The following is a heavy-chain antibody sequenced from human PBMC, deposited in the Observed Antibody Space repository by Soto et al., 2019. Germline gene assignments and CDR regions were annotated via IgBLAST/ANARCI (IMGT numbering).Heavy chain of an antibody. V-gene: IGHV3-48*01. CDR3: ARGQSSSWFPDAFDI. CDR1: GFTFSSYS. J-gene: IGHJ3*02. CDR2: ISSSSSTI. Sequence: GGSLRLSCAASGFTFSSYSMNWVRQAPGKGLEWVSYISSSSSTIYYADSVKGRFTISRDNAKNSLYLQMNSLRAEDTAVYYCARGQSSSWFPDAFDIWGQGTMVTVSS. D-gene: IGHD6-13*01.